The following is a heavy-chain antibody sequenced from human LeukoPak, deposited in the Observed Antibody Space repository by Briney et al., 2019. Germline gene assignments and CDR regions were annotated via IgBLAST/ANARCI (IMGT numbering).Heavy chain of an antibody. CDR1: GFTFSSYA. Sequence: GRSLRLACAASGFTFSSYAMSWVRQAPGKWLEWDSAISGSGGSTYYADSVKGRFTISRDNSKNTLYLQMNSLRAEDTAVYYCAKLGQLWLRRGAFDIWGQGTMVTVSS. J-gene: IGHJ3*02. V-gene: IGHV3-23*01. CDR2: ISGSGGST. CDR3: AKLGQLWLRRGAFDI. D-gene: IGHD5-18*01.